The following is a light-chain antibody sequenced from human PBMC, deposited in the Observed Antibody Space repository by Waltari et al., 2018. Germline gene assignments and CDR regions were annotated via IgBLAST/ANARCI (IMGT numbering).Light chain of an antibody. CDR2: YAS. J-gene: IGKJ2*03. V-gene: IGKV1-16*01. CDR3: QQFNAYPPS. Sequence: DIQMTQSPSSLSASVGDTVTITCRASQDIINFLAWCQQKPGKAPRPLIYYASNLEDGVPSRFSGSGSGTDFTLTISSLQPEDFATYYCQQFNAYPPSFGQGTKIEIK. CDR1: QDIINF.